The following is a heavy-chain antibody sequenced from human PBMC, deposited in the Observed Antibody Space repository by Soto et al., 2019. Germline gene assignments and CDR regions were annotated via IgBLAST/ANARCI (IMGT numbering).Heavy chain of an antibody. Sequence: GGSLRLSCAASGFTFSSYWMHWVRQAPGKGLVWVSRINSDGSSTSYADSVKGRFTISRDNAKNTLYLQMNSLRAEDTAVYYCARDRPKGYCSGGSCPFYWGQGTLVTVSS. J-gene: IGHJ4*02. CDR3: ARDRPKGYCSGGSCPFY. V-gene: IGHV3-74*01. D-gene: IGHD2-15*01. CDR1: GFTFSSYW. CDR2: INSDGSST.